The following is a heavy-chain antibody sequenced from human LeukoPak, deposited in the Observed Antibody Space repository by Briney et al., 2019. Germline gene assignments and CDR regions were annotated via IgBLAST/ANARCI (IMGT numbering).Heavy chain of an antibody. CDR2: IKSKNDGETT. Sequence: GGSLRLSCAASGLTLTNTLMTWVRQAPGKGLEWVGRIKSKNDGETTDYTAPVKGRFTISRDDSKNTLYLQMNSLKTEDTAVYYCVGSFLGYWGRGTLVTVSS. CDR3: VGSFLGY. CDR1: GLTLTNTL. D-gene: IGHD3-10*01. V-gene: IGHV3-15*01. J-gene: IGHJ4*02.